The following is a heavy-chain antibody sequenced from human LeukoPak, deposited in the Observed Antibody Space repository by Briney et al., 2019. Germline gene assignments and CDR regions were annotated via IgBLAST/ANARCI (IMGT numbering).Heavy chain of an antibody. CDR2: IYHSGST. CDR3: ARLKAESYWYFDL. J-gene: IGHJ2*01. V-gene: IGHV4-38-2*02. CDR1: GYSTTRGYY. D-gene: IGHD3-10*01. Sequence: PSETLSLTCSVSGYSTTRGYYWGWIRQPPGKGLEWIGNIYHSGSTYHNPSLKSRVTISVDTSKNQFSLKLSSVTAADTAVYYCARLKAESYWYFDLWGRGTLVTVSS.